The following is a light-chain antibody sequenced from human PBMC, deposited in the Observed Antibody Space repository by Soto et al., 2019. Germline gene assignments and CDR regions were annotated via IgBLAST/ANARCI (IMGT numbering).Light chain of an antibody. CDR2: DAS. V-gene: IGKV3-20*01. J-gene: IGKJ5*01. Sequence: EIVLTQSPATLSLSPGERATLSYKASQSISSYLTWYQQKPGQAPRLLIYDASNRATGIPARFSGSGSGTDFTLTIGRLEPEDFAVYYCQQYGSSPITFGQGTRLEIK. CDR3: QQYGSSPIT. CDR1: QSISSY.